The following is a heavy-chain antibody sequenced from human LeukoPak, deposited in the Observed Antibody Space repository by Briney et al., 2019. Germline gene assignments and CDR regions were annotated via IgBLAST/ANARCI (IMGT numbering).Heavy chain of an antibody. Sequence: ASVKVSCKASGYTFTIYGISWVRQAPGQGLEWMGWISAYNGNTNYAQKLQGRVTMTTDTSTSTAYMELRSLRSDDTAVYYCARVGTVSMVRGVPDYWGQGTLVTVSS. D-gene: IGHD3-10*01. CDR2: ISAYNGNT. J-gene: IGHJ4*02. V-gene: IGHV1-18*01. CDR1: GYTFTIYG. CDR3: ARVGTVSMVRGVPDY.